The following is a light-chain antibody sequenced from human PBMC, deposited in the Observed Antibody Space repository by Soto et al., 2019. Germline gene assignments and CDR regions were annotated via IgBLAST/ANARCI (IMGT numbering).Light chain of an antibody. CDR2: DVS. Sequence: QSALTQPASVSGSPGQSITISCTGTSSDVGSYNYVSWYQQYPGKAPKLMIYDVSNRPSGVSYRFSGSKSDNTASLTISGLQAEDEADYYCNSYTTSSTHVVFGGGTKVTVL. CDR1: SSDVGSYNY. J-gene: IGLJ2*01. V-gene: IGLV2-14*01. CDR3: NSYTTSSTHVV.